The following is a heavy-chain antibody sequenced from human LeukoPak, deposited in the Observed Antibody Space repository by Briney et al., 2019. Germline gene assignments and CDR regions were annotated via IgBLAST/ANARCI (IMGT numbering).Heavy chain of an antibody. CDR2: ISSSSSYI. J-gene: IGHJ4*02. Sequence: GGSLRLSCAASGFTFSSYSMNWVRQAPGKGLEWVSSISSSSSYIYYADSVKGRFTIPRDNAKNSLYLQMNSLRVEDTAVYFCARERSGYYHNFDYWGQGTLVTVSS. D-gene: IGHD3-22*01. CDR3: ARERSGYYHNFDY. CDR1: GFTFSSYS. V-gene: IGHV3-21*01.